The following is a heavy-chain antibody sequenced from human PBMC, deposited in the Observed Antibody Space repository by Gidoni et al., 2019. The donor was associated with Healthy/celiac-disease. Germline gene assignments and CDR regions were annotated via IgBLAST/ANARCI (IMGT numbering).Heavy chain of an antibody. CDR3: ARPDIVATILGSNFDY. J-gene: IGHJ4*02. D-gene: IGHD5-12*01. Sequence: QVQLVESGGGVVQPGRSLRLSCAASGFTFRSYAMHWVRQAPGKGLEWVAVISYDGSNKYYADSVKGRFTISRDNSKNTLYLQMNSLRAEDTAVYYCARPDIVATILGSNFDYWGQGTLVTVSS. CDR2: ISYDGSNK. V-gene: IGHV3-30*04. CDR1: GFTFRSYA.